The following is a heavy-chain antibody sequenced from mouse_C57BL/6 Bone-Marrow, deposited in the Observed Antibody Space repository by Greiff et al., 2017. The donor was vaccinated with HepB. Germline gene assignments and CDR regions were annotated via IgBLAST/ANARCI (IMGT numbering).Heavy chain of an antibody. D-gene: IGHD2-4*01. Sequence: VQLQQPGAELVKPGASVKMSCKASGYTFTSYWITWVKQRPGQGLEWIGDIYPGSGSTNYNEKFKSKATLTVDTASSTAYMQLSSLTSEDSAVYYCALDYGVYYAMDYWGQGTSVTVSS. CDR3: ALDYGVYYAMDY. CDR2: IYPGSGST. J-gene: IGHJ4*01. V-gene: IGHV1-55*01. CDR1: GYTFTSYW.